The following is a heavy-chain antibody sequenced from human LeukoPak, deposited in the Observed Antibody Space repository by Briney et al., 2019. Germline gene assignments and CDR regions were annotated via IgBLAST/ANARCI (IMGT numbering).Heavy chain of an antibody. Sequence: GGSLRLSCAASGFTFSDYGIHWVRQAPGKGLEWVAIMWFDGTTEYSADSVKGRFTISRDNSKSTVYLQMNSLRLDDTAVYYCAKGRGLAVRPPNEGFFDQWGLGTLVTVSS. CDR2: MWFDGTTE. CDR3: AKGRGLAVRPPNEGFFDQ. D-gene: IGHD6-6*01. J-gene: IGHJ4*02. CDR1: GFTFSDYG. V-gene: IGHV3-33*06.